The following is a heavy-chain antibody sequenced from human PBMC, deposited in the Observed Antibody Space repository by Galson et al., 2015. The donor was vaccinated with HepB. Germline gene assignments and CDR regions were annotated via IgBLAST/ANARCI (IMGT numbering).Heavy chain of an antibody. J-gene: IGHJ5*02. Sequence: SLRLSCAGAGFDFIRHGISWVRQAPGKGLEWVAAASGSGGDRFTADSLKGRFTITRDNSQNTVYLHLSSLRADDTAVYFCARRQCIGASCYLGSWGQGTLVTVSS. V-gene: IGHV3-21*01. CDR1: GFDFIRHG. CDR3: ARRQCIGASCYLGS. CDR2: ASGSGGDR. D-gene: IGHD2-15*01.